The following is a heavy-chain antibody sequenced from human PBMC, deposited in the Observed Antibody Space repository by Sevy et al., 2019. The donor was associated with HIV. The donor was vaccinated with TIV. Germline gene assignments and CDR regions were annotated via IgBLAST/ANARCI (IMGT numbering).Heavy chain of an antibody. V-gene: IGHV3-43*01. CDR3: AKGRYYDFWSGPLDAFDI. J-gene: IGHJ3*02. D-gene: IGHD3-3*01. CDR1: GFAFDDYT. CDR2: ISWDGGST. Sequence: GGSLRLSCAASGFAFDDYTMHWVGQAPGKGLEWVSLISWDGGSTYYADSVKGRFTISRDNSRNSLYLQMNSLRTEDTALYYCAKGRYYDFWSGPLDAFDIWGQGTMVTVSS.